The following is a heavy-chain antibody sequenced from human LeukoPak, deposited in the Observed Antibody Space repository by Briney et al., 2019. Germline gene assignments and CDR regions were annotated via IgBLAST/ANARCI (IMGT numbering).Heavy chain of an antibody. Sequence: ASVKVSCKASGYTFTSYDINWVRQATGQGLEWMGWINPNNGGTHYAQKFQGRVTMTRDTSISTAYMELNSLRSDDTAVYYCARPWFGDRLHYWSQGTLVTVSS. CDR1: GYTFTSYD. D-gene: IGHD3-10*01. CDR2: INPNNGGT. CDR3: ARPWFGDRLHY. J-gene: IGHJ4*02. V-gene: IGHV1-2*02.